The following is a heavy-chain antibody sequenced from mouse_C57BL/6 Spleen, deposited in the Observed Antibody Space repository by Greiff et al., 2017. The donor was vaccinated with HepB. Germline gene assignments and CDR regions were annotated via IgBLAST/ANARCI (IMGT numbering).Heavy chain of an antibody. CDR1: GYSITSGYD. J-gene: IGHJ2*01. CDR3: AREGRTGAYFDY. D-gene: IGHD4-1*01. V-gene: IGHV3-1*01. Sequence: EVKLQESGPGMVKPSQSLSLTCTVTGYSITSGYDWHWIRHFPGNKLEWMGYISYSGSTNYNPSLKSRISITHDTSKNHFFLKLNSVTTEDTATYYCAREGRTGAYFDYWGQGTTLTVSS. CDR2: ISYSGST.